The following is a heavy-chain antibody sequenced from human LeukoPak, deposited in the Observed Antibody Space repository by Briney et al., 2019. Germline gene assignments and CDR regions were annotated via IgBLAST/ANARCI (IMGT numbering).Heavy chain of an antibody. CDR2: IYYSGST. CDR3: ARGVQLEQVPDAFDI. D-gene: IGHD1-1*01. J-gene: IGHJ3*02. CDR1: GGSISSYY. V-gene: IGHV4-59*12. Sequence: SETLSLTCTVSGGSISSYYWSWIRQPPGKGLEWIGYIYYSGSTNYNPSLKSRVTISVDTSKNQFSLKLSSVTAADTAVYYCARGVQLEQVPDAFDIWGQGTMVTVSS.